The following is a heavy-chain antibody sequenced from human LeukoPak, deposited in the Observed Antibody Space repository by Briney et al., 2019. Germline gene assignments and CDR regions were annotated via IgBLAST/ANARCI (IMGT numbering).Heavy chain of an antibody. Sequence: PSETLSLTCAVSGGSISSGGYSWSWIRQPPGKGLEWIGYIYHSGSTYYNPSLKSRVTISVDRSKNQFSLKLSSVTAADTAVYYCAKGEPDYYYYGMDVWGQGTTVTVSS. V-gene: IGHV4-30-2*01. CDR3: AKGEPDYYYYGMDV. CDR1: GGSISSGGYS. CDR2: IYHSGST. D-gene: IGHD1-14*01. J-gene: IGHJ6*02.